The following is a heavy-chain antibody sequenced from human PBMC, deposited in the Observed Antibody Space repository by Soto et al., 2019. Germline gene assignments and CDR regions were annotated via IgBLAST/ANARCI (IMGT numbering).Heavy chain of an antibody. CDR1: GGSITSFY. V-gene: IGHV4-59*01. D-gene: IGHD6-19*01. CDR2: IYYNGNT. J-gene: IGHJ4*02. Sequence: QVRLRESGPGLVKPSETLSLTCTVSGGSITSFYWSWVRQPPGKGLEWIGYIYYNGNTNYNPSLKSRVTISVDTSKNQFSLNLSSVTAADTAVYYCTRGSSGWFPRPLDYWGQGTLVTVSS. CDR3: TRGSSGWFPRPLDY.